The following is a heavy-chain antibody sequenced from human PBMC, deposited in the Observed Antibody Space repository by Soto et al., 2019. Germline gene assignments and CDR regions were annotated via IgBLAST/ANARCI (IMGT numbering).Heavy chain of an antibody. Sequence: SETLSLTCTVSGGSIGSVGYYCSWIRQHPGKGLEWIGYIYYSGSTYYNPSLKSRVSISVDTSKNQFSLKLSSVTAADTAVYYCALRLGDPGRLYFDYWGQGTLVTVSS. J-gene: IGHJ4*02. CDR2: IYYSGST. CDR3: ALRLGDPGRLYFDY. CDR1: GGSIGSVGYY. V-gene: IGHV4-31*03. D-gene: IGHD3-16*01.